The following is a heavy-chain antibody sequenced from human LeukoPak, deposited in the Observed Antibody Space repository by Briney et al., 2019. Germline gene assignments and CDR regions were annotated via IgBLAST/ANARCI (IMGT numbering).Heavy chain of an antibody. CDR2: ISSSSSYI. Sequence: NRGGSLRLSCAASGFTFSTYTMNWVRQAPGKGLEWVSSISSSSSYIYYADSVKGRFTISRDNAKNSLYLQMNSLRAEDTAVYYCARGDKSSGWYFFDYWGQGTLVTVSS. V-gene: IGHV3-21*01. D-gene: IGHD6-19*01. CDR1: GFTFSTYT. CDR3: ARGDKSSGWYFFDY. J-gene: IGHJ4*02.